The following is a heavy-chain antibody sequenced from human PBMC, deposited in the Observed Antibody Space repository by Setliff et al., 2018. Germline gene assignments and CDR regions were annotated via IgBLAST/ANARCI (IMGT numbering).Heavy chain of an antibody. CDR1: GGSLRDSAIF. CDR2: TYYNGDT. Sequence: SETLSLTCTVSGGSLRDSAIFWGWIRQPPGKGLEWIGSTYYNGDTYYNPSLKSRVTMSVDTSRNQFSLKLSSVTAADTALYYCARHVGIRGRCYNYYYYYMDVWG. V-gene: IGHV4-39*01. CDR3: ARHVGIRGRCYNYYYYYMDV. D-gene: IGHD3-10*01. J-gene: IGHJ6*03.